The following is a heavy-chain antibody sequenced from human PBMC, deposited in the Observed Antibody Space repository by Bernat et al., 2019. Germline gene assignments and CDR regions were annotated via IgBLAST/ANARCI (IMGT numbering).Heavy chain of an antibody. CDR3: ARSTSVVVGAPLLGYFDF. CDR2: IIPIFGAA. CDR1: GGSFSSNA. J-gene: IGHJ4*03. D-gene: IGHD2-2*01. Sequence: QVQLVEEGAEVKRPGSAVKVSCKAYGGSFSSNAISWVRQAPGQGLEWMGGIIPIFGAANYAQKFQGRVTITADESTSTAYMELSSLRSEDTAVYYCARSTSVVVGAPLLGYFDFWG. V-gene: IGHV1-69*01.